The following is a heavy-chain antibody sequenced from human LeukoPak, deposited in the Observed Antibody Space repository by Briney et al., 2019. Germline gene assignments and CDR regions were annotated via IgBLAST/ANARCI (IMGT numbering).Heavy chain of an antibody. V-gene: IGHV4-59*01. Sequence: PSETLSLTCTVSGGSISSYYWSWIRQPPGKGLEWIGYIYYSGSTNYNPSLKSRVTISVDTSKTQFSLQLSSVTAADTAVYYCARVRDGYNHWYFDLXGRGTLVTV. D-gene: IGHD5-24*01. CDR3: ARVRDGYNHWYFDL. CDR2: IYYSGST. J-gene: IGHJ2*01. CDR1: GGSISSYY.